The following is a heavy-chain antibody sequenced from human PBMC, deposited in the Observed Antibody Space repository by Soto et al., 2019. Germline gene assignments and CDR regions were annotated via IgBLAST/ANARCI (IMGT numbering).Heavy chain of an antibody. CDR3: ARPSIAAARTPFGLGSAFDI. CDR2: IWYDGSNK. Sequence: GGSLRLSCAASGFTFSSYGMHWVRQAPGKGLEWVAVIWYDGSNKYYADSVKGRFTISRDNSKNTLYLQMNSLRAEDTAVYYCARPSIAAARTPFGLGSAFDIWGQGTMVTVSS. CDR1: GFTFSSYG. D-gene: IGHD6-13*01. V-gene: IGHV3-33*01. J-gene: IGHJ3*02.